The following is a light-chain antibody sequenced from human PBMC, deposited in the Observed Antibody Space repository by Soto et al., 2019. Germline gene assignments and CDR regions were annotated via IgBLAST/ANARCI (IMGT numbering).Light chain of an antibody. J-gene: IGLJ2*01. V-gene: IGLV2-14*01. CDR2: DVS. CDR1: SSDVGGYNY. CDR3: SSYTSSSVV. Sequence: QSALTQPASVSGSPGQSITISCTGTSSDVGGYNYVSWYQQHPGKAPKLMIYDVSNRPSGVSNRFSGSKSGNTASLTISGLQAEDDADYYSSSYTSSSVVFGGGTKLTVL.